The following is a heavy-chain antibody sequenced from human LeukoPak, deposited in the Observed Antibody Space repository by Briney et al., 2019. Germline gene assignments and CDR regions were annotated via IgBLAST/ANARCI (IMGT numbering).Heavy chain of an antibody. D-gene: IGHD4-17*01. CDR3: TSNYGDYSRHDY. V-gene: IGHV4-59*01. CDR2: MYYSGNT. J-gene: IGHJ4*02. Sequence: SETLSLTCTVSGASISSYYWSWIRQPPGKGLEWIGHMYYSGNTNYNPSLKSRVTISVDTSKSQFSLKLSSVTAADTAVYYCTSNYGDYSRHDYWGQGTLVTVSS. CDR1: GASISSYY.